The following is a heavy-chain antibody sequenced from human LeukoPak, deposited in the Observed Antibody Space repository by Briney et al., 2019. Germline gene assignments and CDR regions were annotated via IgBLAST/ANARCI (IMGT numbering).Heavy chain of an antibody. D-gene: IGHD3-3*01. CDR1: GGSISTYY. Sequence: PSETLSLTCAVSGGSISTYYWSWIRQPPGKGLEWIGEINHSGSTNYNPSLKSRVTISVDTSKNQFSLKLSSVTAADTAVYYCARGPYDFWSGYYGYFDYWGQGTLVTVSS. CDR2: INHSGST. J-gene: IGHJ4*02. CDR3: ARGPYDFWSGYYGYFDY. V-gene: IGHV4-34*01.